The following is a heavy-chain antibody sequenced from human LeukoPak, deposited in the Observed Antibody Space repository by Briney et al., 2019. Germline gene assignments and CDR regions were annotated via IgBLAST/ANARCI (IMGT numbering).Heavy chain of an antibody. CDR3: ARLPAAMVVGWCVRGAFDI. Sequence: SQTLSLTCTVSGGSISSGDYYWSWIRQPPGKGLEWIGYIYYSGSTYYNPSLKSRVTISVDTSKNQFSLKLSSVTAADTAVYYCARLPAAMVVGWCVRGAFDIWGQGTMVTVSS. V-gene: IGHV4-30-4*01. D-gene: IGHD2-2*01. J-gene: IGHJ3*02. CDR1: GGSISSGDYY. CDR2: IYYSGST.